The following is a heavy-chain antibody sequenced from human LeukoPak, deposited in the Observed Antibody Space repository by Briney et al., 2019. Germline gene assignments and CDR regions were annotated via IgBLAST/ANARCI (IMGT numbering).Heavy chain of an antibody. D-gene: IGHD3-10*01. CDR2: IYPGDSDT. J-gene: IGHJ4*02. Sequence: GESLKISCKGSGYSFTSYWIGWVRQMPGKGLEWMGIIYPGDSDTRYSPSFQGQVTISADKSISTAYLQWSSLKASGTAMYYCARAYGSGSYYNGAHFDYWGQGTLVTVSS. V-gene: IGHV5-51*01. CDR1: GYSFTSYW. CDR3: ARAYGSGSYYNGAHFDY.